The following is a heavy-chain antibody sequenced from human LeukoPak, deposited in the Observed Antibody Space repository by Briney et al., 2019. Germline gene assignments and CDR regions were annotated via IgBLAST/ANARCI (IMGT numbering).Heavy chain of an antibody. D-gene: IGHD3-10*01. CDR3: ARIYGSGSYYGGLGKIDY. J-gene: IGHJ4*02. V-gene: IGHV6-1*01. CDR2: TYYRSKCSN. Sequence: KTSQTRSLTCAISGDSVSSNHAAWNWIRQSPSRGLEWLGRTYYRSKCSNDYAVSVKSRITVNPDTSENQFSLQLRSVTAADTAVYYCARIYGSGSYYGGLGKIDYWGQGTLVTVSS. CDR1: GDSVSSNHAA.